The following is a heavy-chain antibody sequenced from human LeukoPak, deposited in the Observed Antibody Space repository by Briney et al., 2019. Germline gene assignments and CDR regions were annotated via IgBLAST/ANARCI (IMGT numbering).Heavy chain of an antibody. D-gene: IGHD5-18*01. J-gene: IGHJ3*02. CDR2: IKQDGSEK. Sequence: GGSLRLSCAASGFTLSSNWMNWVRQAPGKGLEWVAIIKQDGSEKYYVDSVKGRFTISRDNAKNSLYLQMNSLRAEDTAVYYCARDVDTAMPTGDAFDIWGQGTMVTVSS. CDR1: GFTLSSNW. CDR3: ARDVDTAMPTGDAFDI. V-gene: IGHV3-7*01.